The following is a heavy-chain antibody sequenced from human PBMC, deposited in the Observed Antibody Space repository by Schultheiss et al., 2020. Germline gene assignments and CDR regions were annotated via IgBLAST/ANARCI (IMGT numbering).Heavy chain of an antibody. CDR2: IIPIFGTA. CDR3: ARTNYYYDSSGYYYNYFDY. V-gene: IGHV1-69*06. Sequence: SVKVSCKASGGTFSSYAISWVRQAPGQGLEWMGGIIPIFGTANYAQKFQGRVTITADKSTSTAYMELSSLRSEDTAVYYCARTNYYYDSSGYYYNYFDYWGQGTLVTVSS. D-gene: IGHD3-22*01. CDR1: GGTFSSYA. J-gene: IGHJ4*02.